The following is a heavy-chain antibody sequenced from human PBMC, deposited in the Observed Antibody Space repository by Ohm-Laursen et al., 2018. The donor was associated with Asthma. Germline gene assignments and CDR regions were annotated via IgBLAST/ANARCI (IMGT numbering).Heavy chain of an antibody. V-gene: IGHV3-30-3*01. CDR1: GFTLSSFA. J-gene: IGHJ3*02. D-gene: IGHD2-21*02. CDR3: ARRDFSGGDPDAAFDI. Sequence: SLRLSCAASGFTLSSFAMHWVRQAPGKGLEWVTIITFDGSWTSYAESVKGRFTISRDNSKSTLYLQMNSLRAEDTAVYFCARRDFSGGDPDAAFDIWGQGTMVTVSS. CDR2: ITFDGSWT.